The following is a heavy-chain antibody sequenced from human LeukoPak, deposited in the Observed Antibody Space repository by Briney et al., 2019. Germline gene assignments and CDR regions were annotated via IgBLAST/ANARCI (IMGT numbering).Heavy chain of an antibody. V-gene: IGHV3-30*18. Sequence: PGGSLRLSCAASGFTLSSYGMHWVRQAPGKGLEWVAVISSDGSSEYYADSVKGRFTISRDNSKNTLYLQMNSLRPEDTAVYYCAKAGAELEDYYYGMDVWGQGTTVTVSS. CDR3: AKAGAELEDYYYGMDV. D-gene: IGHD1-1*01. CDR2: ISSDGSSE. CDR1: GFTLSSYG. J-gene: IGHJ6*02.